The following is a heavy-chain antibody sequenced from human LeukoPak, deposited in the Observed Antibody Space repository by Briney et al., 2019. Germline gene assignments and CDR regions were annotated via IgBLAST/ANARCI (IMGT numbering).Heavy chain of an antibody. Sequence: SVKVSCKASGGTFSSYAISWVRQAPGQGLEWMGRIIPILGMANYAQKFQGRVTITADKSTSTAYMELSSLRSEDTAVYYCARVRSLGRVTIFGVAPEDYYYYGMDVWGQGTTVTVSS. CDR3: ARVRSLGRVTIFGVAPEDYYYYGMDV. V-gene: IGHV1-69*04. CDR2: IIPILGMA. D-gene: IGHD3-3*01. J-gene: IGHJ6*02. CDR1: GGTFSSYA.